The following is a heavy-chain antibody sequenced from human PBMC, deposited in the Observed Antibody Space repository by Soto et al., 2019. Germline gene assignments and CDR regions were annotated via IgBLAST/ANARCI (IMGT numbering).Heavy chain of an antibody. J-gene: IGHJ4*02. CDR1: GFTFSSYA. V-gene: IGHV3-30-3*01. CDR2: ISYDGSNK. CDR3: ARDRAGFGNTHYFDY. D-gene: IGHD3-10*01. Sequence: QVQLVESGGGVVQPGRSLRLSCAASGFTFSSYAMHWVRQAPGKGLEWVAVISYDGSNKYYADSVKGRFTISRDNSKNTLYVQMNSLRAEDTAVYYCARDRAGFGNTHYFDYWGQGTLVTVSS.